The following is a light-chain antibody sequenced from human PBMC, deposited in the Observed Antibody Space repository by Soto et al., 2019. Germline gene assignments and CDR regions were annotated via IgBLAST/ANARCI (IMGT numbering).Light chain of an antibody. Sequence: DIQMTQSPSSLSASIGDGVTITCRASQSINTYLNWYQQKPGKAPKLLISDASNLQSGVRSRFSGSGSGTDFTLTISSLQPEDFATYYCQQSFSTLLITFGQGTGLEIK. CDR1: QSINTY. J-gene: IGKJ5*01. V-gene: IGKV1-39*01. CDR3: QQSFSTLLIT. CDR2: DAS.